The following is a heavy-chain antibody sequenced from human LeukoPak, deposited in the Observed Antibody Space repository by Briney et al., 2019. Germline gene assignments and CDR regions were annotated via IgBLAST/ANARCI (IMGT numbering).Heavy chain of an antibody. CDR3: ARDAALAGDLCGY. J-gene: IGHJ4*02. Sequence: GASVKISCKASGYTLTSYGISWVRQAPGQGLEWMGWISAYNGNTHYAQTFQGRVTMTTDTSTSTAYMELRSLRSDDTAVYYCARDAALAGDLCGYWGQGTLVTVSS. D-gene: IGHD6-19*01. CDR1: GYTLTSYG. V-gene: IGHV1-18*01. CDR2: ISAYNGNT.